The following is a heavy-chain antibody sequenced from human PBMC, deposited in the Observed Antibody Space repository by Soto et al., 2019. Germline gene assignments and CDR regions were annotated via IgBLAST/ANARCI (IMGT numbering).Heavy chain of an antibody. CDR1: GYSFTTYQ. J-gene: IGHJ4*02. CDR3: ARERGFEEFSVGSDAVDAIPVPFH. CDR2: INPRDGSR. V-gene: IGHV1-46*01. Sequence: QVQLVQSGAEVKKSGASVKVSCKASGYSFTTYQVHWVRQAPGQGLEWMGIINPRDGSRSFAQKFQGRLTMTRDTSTRRVDMEWTSVPSVYTAGYYCARERGFEEFSVGSDAVDAIPVPFHWCQGTLVTVSS. D-gene: IGHD2-8*01.